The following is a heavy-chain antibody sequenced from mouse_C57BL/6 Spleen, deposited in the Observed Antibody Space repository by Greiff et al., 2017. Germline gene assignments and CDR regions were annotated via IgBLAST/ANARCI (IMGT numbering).Heavy chain of an antibody. D-gene: IGHD3-2*02. V-gene: IGHV5-6*01. CDR2: ISSGGSYT. CDR3: ARHEEVSSAFAY. CDR1: GFTFSSYG. J-gene: IGHJ3*01. Sequence: EVKLMESGGDLVKPGGSLKLSCAASGFTFSSYGMSWVRQTPDKRLEWVATISSGGSYTYYPDSVKGRFTISRDNAKNTLYLQMSSLKSEDTAMYYCARHEEVSSAFAYWGQGTLVTVSA.